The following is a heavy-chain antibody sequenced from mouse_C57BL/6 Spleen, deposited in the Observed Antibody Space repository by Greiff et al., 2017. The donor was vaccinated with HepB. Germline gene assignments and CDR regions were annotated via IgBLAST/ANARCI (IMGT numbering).Heavy chain of an antibody. V-gene: IGHV5-4*01. CDR2: ISDGGSYT. Sequence: EVQLVESGGGLVKPGGSLKLSCAASGFTFSSYAMSWVRQTPEKRLEWVATISDGGSYTYYPDNVKGRFTISRDNAKNNLYLQMSHLKSEDTAMYYCARDHYYGSSYEWYFDVWGTGTTVTVSS. D-gene: IGHD1-1*01. J-gene: IGHJ1*03. CDR3: ARDHYYGSSYEWYFDV. CDR1: GFTFSSYA.